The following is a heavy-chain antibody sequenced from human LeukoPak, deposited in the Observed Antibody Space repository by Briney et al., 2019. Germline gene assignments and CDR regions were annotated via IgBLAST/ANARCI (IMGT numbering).Heavy chain of an antibody. D-gene: IGHD6-19*01. CDR1: GFSFSSYG. CDR3: ARILDSAWGELGY. Sequence: GSLRLSCAGSGFSFSSYGMHWVRQAPGKGLEWMAFIRSYGSNKYYADSVKGRFTISRDNSKNTLYLQMNSLRAEDTAVYYCARILDSAWGELGYWGQGTLVTVSS. CDR2: IRSYGSNK. V-gene: IGHV3-30*02. J-gene: IGHJ4*02.